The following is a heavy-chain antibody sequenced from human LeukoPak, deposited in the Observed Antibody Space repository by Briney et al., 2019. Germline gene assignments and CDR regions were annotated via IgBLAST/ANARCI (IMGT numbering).Heavy chain of an antibody. D-gene: IGHD6-19*01. CDR3: ARGTGTAVY. V-gene: IGHV4-61*01. Sequence: PSETLSLTCAVSGDSVSSSNYYWSWIRQPPGKGLEWIGYVYYSGSTNYNPSLKSRVTISVDTSKNQFSLKLSSVTAADTAVYYCARGTGTAVYWGQGTLVTVSS. J-gene: IGHJ4*02. CDR2: VYYSGST. CDR1: GDSVSSSNYY.